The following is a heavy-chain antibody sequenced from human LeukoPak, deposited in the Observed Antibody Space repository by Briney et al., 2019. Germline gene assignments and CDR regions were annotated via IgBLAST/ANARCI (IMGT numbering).Heavy chain of an antibody. CDR1: GYTFTSYA. Sequence: ASVKASCKASGYTFTSYAVNWVRQAPGQGLEWMGWINTNTGNPTYAQGFTGRCVFSLDTSVSTAYLQITSLMAEDTAVYYCARQFYCSGGSCLDYWGQGTLVTVSS. CDR2: INTNTGNP. D-gene: IGHD2-15*01. CDR3: ARQFYCSGGSCLDY. J-gene: IGHJ4*02. V-gene: IGHV7-4-1*02.